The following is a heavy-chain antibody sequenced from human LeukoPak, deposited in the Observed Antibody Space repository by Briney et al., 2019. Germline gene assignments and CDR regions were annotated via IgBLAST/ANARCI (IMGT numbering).Heavy chain of an antibody. CDR3: ARDCPSSSIAAVDP. CDR2: IYYSGST. V-gene: IGHV4-30-4*01. CDR1: GGSISSGDYY. Sequence: PSETLSLTRTVSGGSISSGDYYWSWIRQPPGKGLEWIGYIYYSGSTYYNPSLKSRVTISVDTSKNQFSLKLSSVTAADTAVYYCARDCPSSSIAAVDPWGQGTLVTVSS. J-gene: IGHJ5*02. D-gene: IGHD6-6*01.